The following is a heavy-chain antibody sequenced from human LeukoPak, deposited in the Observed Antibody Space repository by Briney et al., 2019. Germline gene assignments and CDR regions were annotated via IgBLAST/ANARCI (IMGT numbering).Heavy chain of an antibody. Sequence: SETLSLTCTVSGGSVSSWYWGWIRQPPGKGLEWIGTIYYSGTTYYNPSLKSRVTISIDAAKNQFSLMLTSVTAADTAVYYCARLVPPGGGDCTGSNCHTVYYFDYWGQGTLVTVSS. CDR3: ARLVPPGGGDCTGSNCHTVYYFDY. V-gene: IGHV4-39*01. J-gene: IGHJ4*02. D-gene: IGHD2-15*01. CDR1: GGSVSSWY. CDR2: IYYSGTT.